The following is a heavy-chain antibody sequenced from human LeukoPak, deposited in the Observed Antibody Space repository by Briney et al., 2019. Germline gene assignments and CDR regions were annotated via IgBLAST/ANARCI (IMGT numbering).Heavy chain of an antibody. CDR2: IYTTGSTDST. V-gene: IGHV4-4*07. J-gene: IGHJ4*02. CDR3: AGFGAGSYY. Sequence: PSETLSLTCTVSGGSISSSCCSWIRQPAGKGLEWIGRIYTTGSTDSTDFNPSLKSRVTMSVDTSKNQFSLKLGSVTAADTAVYYCAGFGAGSYYWGQGTLVTVSS. D-gene: IGHD3-10*01. CDR1: GGSISSSC.